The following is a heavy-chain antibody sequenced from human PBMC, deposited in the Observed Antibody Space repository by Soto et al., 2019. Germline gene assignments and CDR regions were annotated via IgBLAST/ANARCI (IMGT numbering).Heavy chain of an antibody. V-gene: IGHV4-31*03. CDR2: IYYSGST. D-gene: IGHD4-17*01. Sequence: QVQLQESGPGLVKPSQTLSLTCTVSGGSISSGGYYWSWIRQHPGKGLEWIGYIYYSGSTYYNTSLKSRVTISVDTSKNQFSLKLSSVTAADTAVYYCAGGPDSATGGTGNWFDPWGQGTLVTVSS. CDR3: AGGPDSATGGTGNWFDP. CDR1: GGSISSGGYY. J-gene: IGHJ5*02.